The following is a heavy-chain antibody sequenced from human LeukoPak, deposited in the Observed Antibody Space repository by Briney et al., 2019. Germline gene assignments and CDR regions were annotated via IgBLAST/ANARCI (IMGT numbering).Heavy chain of an antibody. D-gene: IGHD2-2*01. CDR1: GDSIGANY. CDR3: ARGGLGIVPATIGTFDP. J-gene: IGHJ5*02. V-gene: IGHV4-59*01. CDR2: INYRGNT. Sequence: PSETLSLTCTVAGDSIGANYWNWLRQPPGKGLEWIAYINYRGNTNYNPYLKSRVIISADTSKNQLSLTLRSVTAADTAVYYCARGGLGIVPATIGTFDPWGQGTLVTVSS.